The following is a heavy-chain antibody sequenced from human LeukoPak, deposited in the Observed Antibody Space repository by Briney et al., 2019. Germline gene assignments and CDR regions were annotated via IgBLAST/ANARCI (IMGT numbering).Heavy chain of an antibody. D-gene: IGHD3-10*01. Sequence: PGGSLRLSCAASGFTFSSYWMSWVRQAPGKGLEWVANIKQDGSEKYYVDSVKGRYTISRDNAKNSLYLQMISLRAEDTAVYYCAKESMVRGVIRYYYGMDVWGKGTTVTVSS. CDR1: GFTFSSYW. J-gene: IGHJ6*04. V-gene: IGHV3-7*03. CDR3: AKESMVRGVIRYYYGMDV. CDR2: IKQDGSEK.